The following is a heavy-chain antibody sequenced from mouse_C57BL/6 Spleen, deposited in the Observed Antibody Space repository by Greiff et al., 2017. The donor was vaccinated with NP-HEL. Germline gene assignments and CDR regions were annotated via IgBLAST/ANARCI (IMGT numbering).Heavy chain of an antibody. CDR2: FYPGSGSI. CDR1: GYTFTEYT. D-gene: IGHD1-1*01. CDR3: ARHGMGYGSSCGYFDY. J-gene: IGHJ2*01. Sequence: QVHVKQSGAELVKPGASVKLSCKASGYTFTEYTIHWVKQRSGQGLEWIGWFYPGSGSIKYNEKFKDKATLTADKSSSTVYMELSRLTSEDSAVYFCARHGMGYGSSCGYFDYWGQGTTLTVSS. V-gene: IGHV1-62-2*01.